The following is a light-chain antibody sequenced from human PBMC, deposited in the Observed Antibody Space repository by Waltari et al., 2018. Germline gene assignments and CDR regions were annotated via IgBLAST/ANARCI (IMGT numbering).Light chain of an antibody. CDR2: DVN. V-gene: IGLV2-14*03. CDR1: DTDIGRHYF. J-gene: IGLJ1*01. CDR3: SSYTTGRTYV. Sequence: QSALTQPASVSGSPGQSIAISCTGTDTDIGRHYFVSWYRQRPGEVPKLIIYDVNSRLSGISSRFSGSKFGNTASLTISGLQTEDEAVYYCSSYTTGRTYVFGTGTKVTVL.